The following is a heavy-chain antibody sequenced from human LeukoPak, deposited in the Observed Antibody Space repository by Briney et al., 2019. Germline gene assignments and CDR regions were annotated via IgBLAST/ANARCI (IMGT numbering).Heavy chain of an antibody. V-gene: IGHV3-49*04. J-gene: IGHJ4*02. Sequence: GGSLRLSCTASGFTFGDYAMSWVRQAPGKGLEWVGFIRSKAYGGTTEYASSVKGRFTISRDDSKSIAYLQMNSLKTEDTAVYYCTRDYEVALDYWGQGTLVTVSS. CDR1: GFTFGDYA. D-gene: IGHD5-12*01. CDR2: IRSKAYGGTT. CDR3: TRDYEVALDY.